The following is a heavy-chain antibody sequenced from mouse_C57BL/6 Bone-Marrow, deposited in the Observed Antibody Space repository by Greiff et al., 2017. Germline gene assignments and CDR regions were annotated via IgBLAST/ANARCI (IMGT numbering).Heavy chain of an antibody. D-gene: IGHD2-4*01. CDR1: GYTFTDYE. CDR2: IDPETGGT. CDR3: TRYYDYDD. J-gene: IGHJ3*01. Sequence: VQLQQSGAELVRPGASVTLSCKASGYTFTDYEMHWVKQTPVQGLEWIGAIDPETGGTAYNQKFKGKAILTADKSSSTAYMELRSLTSEDSAVYYCTRYYDYDDWGQGTLVTVSA. V-gene: IGHV1-15*01.